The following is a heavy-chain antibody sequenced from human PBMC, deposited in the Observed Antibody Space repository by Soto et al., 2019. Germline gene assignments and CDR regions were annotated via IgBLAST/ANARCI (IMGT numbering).Heavy chain of an antibody. Sequence: QVQLVQSGAEVKKPGSSVKVSCKASGGTFNNYPITWVRQAPGQGLEWMGGSIPIYGTANYAQKFQGRVTITVDESTSTSYMELSSRRSEDTAIYYCARGRGYSGDDHYYYFDMDVWGQGTTVNVSS. D-gene: IGHD5-12*01. CDR2: SIPIYGTA. V-gene: IGHV1-69*01. CDR1: GGTFNNYP. CDR3: ARGRGYSGDDHYYYFDMDV. J-gene: IGHJ6*02.